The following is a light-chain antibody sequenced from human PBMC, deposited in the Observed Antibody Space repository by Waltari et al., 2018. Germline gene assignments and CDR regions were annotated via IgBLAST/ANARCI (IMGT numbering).Light chain of an antibody. J-gene: IGKJ2*01. CDR2: KSF. CDR3: QQYNISPYT. V-gene: IGKV1-5*03. Sequence: DIQMTQSPSTLSASVGDRVTIPCRASQSISNWLAWYQQKPGKAPKVLIYKSFSLQSGVPSRFSGSCSETEFTLTISSLQPDDFATYYCQQYNISPYTFGQGTTLEI. CDR1: QSISNW.